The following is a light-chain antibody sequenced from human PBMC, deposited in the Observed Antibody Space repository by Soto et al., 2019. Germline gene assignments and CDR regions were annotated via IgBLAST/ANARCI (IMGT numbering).Light chain of an antibody. J-gene: IGKJ5*01. CDR1: QSVSNN. Sequence: EIMMTQSPATLSVSPGESATLSCRASQSVSNNLASYQHKPGQAPRLLIYYASPGATGIPARFSGRGSGTEFTRPISSLQSEDFALYYCQQYNDWPPIPFGQGPRLEIK. CDR2: YAS. V-gene: IGKV3-15*01. CDR3: QQYNDWPPIP.